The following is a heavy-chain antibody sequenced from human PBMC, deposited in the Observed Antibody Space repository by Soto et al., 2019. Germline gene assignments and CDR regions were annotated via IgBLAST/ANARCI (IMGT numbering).Heavy chain of an antibody. J-gene: IGHJ4*02. Sequence: SETLSLTCTVSGGSISSGDNYWSWIRQAPGKGLEWIGYIYYSGSTYYNPSLKSRVIISVDTSKNQFSAKLSSVTAADTAVYYCVKISGPFYFDCCGQETLFTFS. CDR2: IYYSGST. D-gene: IGHD5-12*01. CDR1: GGSISSGDNY. CDR3: VKISGPFYFDC. V-gene: IGHV4-30-4*01.